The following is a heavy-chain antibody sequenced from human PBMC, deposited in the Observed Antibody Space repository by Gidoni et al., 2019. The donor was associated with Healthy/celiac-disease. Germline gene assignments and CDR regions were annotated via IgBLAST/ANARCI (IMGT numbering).Heavy chain of an antibody. CDR2: ISGSGGST. V-gene: IGHV3-23*01. J-gene: IGHJ3*02. Sequence: EVQLLESGGGLVQPGGSLRLSCAASGFTFSSYTMSWVRQAPGKGLEWVSAISGSGGSTYYADSVKGRFTISRDNSKNTLYLQMNSLRAEDTAVYYCAKGGANIVATSGDAFDIWGQGTMVTVSS. D-gene: IGHD5-12*01. CDR1: GFTFSSYT. CDR3: AKGGANIVATSGDAFDI.